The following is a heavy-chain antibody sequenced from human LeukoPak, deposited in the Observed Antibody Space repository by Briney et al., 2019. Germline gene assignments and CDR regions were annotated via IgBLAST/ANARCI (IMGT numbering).Heavy chain of an antibody. D-gene: IGHD1-1*01. CDR3: ARVLGVNDKYFDS. Sequence: SETLSLTRNVSGDGFSLYYWSWIRQPAGKGLEWIGRVHPSGGANYSYSLRSRVTLSVDSSKNQVFLRLTSVTVADTAVYYCARVLGVNDKYFDSWGQGTPVTVSS. CDR1: GDGFSLYY. V-gene: IGHV4-4*07. CDR2: VHPSGGA. J-gene: IGHJ5*01.